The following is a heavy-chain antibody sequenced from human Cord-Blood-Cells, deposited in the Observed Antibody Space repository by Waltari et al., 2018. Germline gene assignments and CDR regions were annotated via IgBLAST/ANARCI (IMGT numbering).Heavy chain of an antibody. CDR3: TTDRGVGALDAFDI. CDR2: IKSKPDGGTT. V-gene: IGHV3-15*01. J-gene: IGHJ3*02. D-gene: IGHD1-26*01. Sequence: EVQLVESGGGLVKPGGSLRLSCAASGFTLSNAWMRWVGQAPGKGLEWVGRIKSKPDGGTTDYAAPVKGRFTISRDDSKTTLYLQMNSLKTEDTAVYYCTTDRGVGALDAFDIWGQGTMVTVSS. CDR1: GFTLSNAW.